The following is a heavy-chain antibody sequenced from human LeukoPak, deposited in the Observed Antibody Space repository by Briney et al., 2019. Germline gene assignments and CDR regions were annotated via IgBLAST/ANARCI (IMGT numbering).Heavy chain of an antibody. D-gene: IGHD3-9*01. J-gene: IGHJ4*02. Sequence: HPGGSLRLSCAVSGFTVSSNYMSWVRQAPGKGLEWVSIIYTTGSAQYADSVKGRFIISRDNPKNTLYLQMNSLRAEDTAVYYCARDNYDIDYWGQGTLVTVSS. CDR3: ARDNYDIDY. CDR1: GFTVSSNY. V-gene: IGHV3-66*01. CDR2: IYTTGSA.